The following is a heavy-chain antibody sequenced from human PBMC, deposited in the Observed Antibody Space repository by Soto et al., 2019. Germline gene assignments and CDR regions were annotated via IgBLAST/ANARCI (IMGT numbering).Heavy chain of an antibody. CDR2: ISIYSGNT. Sequence: SLKVSCQASGYYFTIYCISVVRQAPVQGLEWMGWISIYSGNTKYGEKVQDTVTMTTDTTTTIAYMELKSLMSDDTAVYYCALAGSGSLEIWG. V-gene: IGHV1-18*01. J-gene: IGHJ3*02. D-gene: IGHD2-15*01. CDR3: ALAGSGSLEI. CDR1: GYYFTIYC.